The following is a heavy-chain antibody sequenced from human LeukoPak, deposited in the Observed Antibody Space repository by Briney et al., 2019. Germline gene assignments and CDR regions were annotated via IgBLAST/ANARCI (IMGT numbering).Heavy chain of an antibody. D-gene: IGHD5-24*01. CDR3: AKDARRDGYSFDY. Sequence: GGSLRLSCAASGFTFSSYAMSWVRQAPGKGLEWLSGISGSGGSTNYADSVEGRFTISRDNSNNTLYLQMNSLRAEDTAVYYCAKDARRDGYSFDYWGKGTLVTVSS. V-gene: IGHV3-23*01. J-gene: IGHJ4*02. CDR2: ISGSGGST. CDR1: GFTFSSYA.